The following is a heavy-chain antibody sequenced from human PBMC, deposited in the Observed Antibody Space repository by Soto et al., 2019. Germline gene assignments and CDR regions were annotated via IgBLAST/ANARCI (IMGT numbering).Heavy chain of an antibody. CDR1: GFTFSSYA. V-gene: IGHV3-23*01. CDR3: AKVFWETEGSSGWHWSFHY. Sequence: EVQLLESGGGLVQPGRSLRLSCAASGFTFSSYAMSWVRQAPGKGLEWVSAISGSGGTTYYADSVKGRFTISRDNAMNALFLQMNSLRAEDKAVYDCAKVFWETEGSSGWHWSFHYWGQGTLVTVSS. D-gene: IGHD6-25*01. CDR2: ISGSGGTT. J-gene: IGHJ4*02.